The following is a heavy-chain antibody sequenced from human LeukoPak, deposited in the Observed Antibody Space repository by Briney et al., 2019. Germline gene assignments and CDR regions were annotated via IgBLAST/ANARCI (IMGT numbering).Heavy chain of an antibody. J-gene: IGHJ3*02. Sequence: GGSLRLPCAASGFTFSSYGMHWVRQAPGKGLEWVACIRYDGSNDYYTDSVKGRFTISRDNSKNTVYLQMNSLRAEDSAVYYCARERGIAAAGATLNDAFDIWGQGTTVTVSS. CDR1: GFTFSSYG. D-gene: IGHD6-13*01. CDR2: IRYDGSND. CDR3: ARERGIAAAGATLNDAFDI. V-gene: IGHV3-30*02.